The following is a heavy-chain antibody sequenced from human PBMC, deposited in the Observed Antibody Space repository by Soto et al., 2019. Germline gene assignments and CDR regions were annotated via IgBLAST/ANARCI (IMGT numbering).Heavy chain of an antibody. CDR3: ARLPGYCIGDSCRIDY. Sequence: SETLSLTCTVAGGSISSSSYYWGWIRQPPGKGLEWIGSIYYSGSTYYNLSLKSRVTISVDTSKNQFSLKLSSVTAADTAVYFCARLPGYCIGDSCRIDYWGQGTLVTVSS. CDR1: GGSISSSSYY. V-gene: IGHV4-39*01. D-gene: IGHD2-15*01. CDR2: IYYSGST. J-gene: IGHJ4*02.